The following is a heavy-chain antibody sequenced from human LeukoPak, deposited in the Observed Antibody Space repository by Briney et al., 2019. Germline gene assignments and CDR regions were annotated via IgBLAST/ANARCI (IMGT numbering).Heavy chain of an antibody. CDR2: INHSGST. V-gene: IGHV4-34*01. D-gene: IGHD5-18*01. CDR1: GGSFSGYY. Sequence: SETLSLTCAVYGGSFSGYYWSWIRQPPGKGLEWIGEINHSGSTNYNPSLKSRVTISVDTSKNQFSLKLSSVTAADTAVYYCARDPRIQLWSDAFDIWGQGTMVTVSS. J-gene: IGHJ3*02. CDR3: ARDPRIQLWSDAFDI.